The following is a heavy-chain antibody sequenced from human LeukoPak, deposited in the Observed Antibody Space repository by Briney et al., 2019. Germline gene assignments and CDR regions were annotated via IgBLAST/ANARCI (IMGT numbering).Heavy chain of an antibody. CDR3: TTMYSSGWYGPDFDY. D-gene: IGHD6-19*01. J-gene: IGHJ4*02. Sequence: PGGSLRLSCAASGFTFSRYGMHWVRQAPGKGLEWVAVIWYDGRNKYYADSVKGRFTISRDNSKNTLYLQMNSLKTEDTAVYYCTTMYSSGWYGPDFDYWGQGTLVTVSS. CDR2: IWYDGRNK. CDR1: GFTFSRYG. V-gene: IGHV3-33*01.